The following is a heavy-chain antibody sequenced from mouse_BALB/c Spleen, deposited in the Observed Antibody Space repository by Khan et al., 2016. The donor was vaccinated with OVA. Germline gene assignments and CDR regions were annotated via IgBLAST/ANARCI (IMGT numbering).Heavy chain of an antibody. CDR2: INPSNGGT. CDR3: TRSGYGAFAY. J-gene: IGHJ3*01. Sequence: QVQLQQSGAELVKPGASVRLSCKASGYTFTSYYLYWVKQRPGHGLEWIGDINPSNGGTNFNENFKTKATLTVDKSSSTAYMQLSSLTPKDSAVYYCTRSGYGAFAYWGQGTLVTVSA. V-gene: IGHV1S81*02. D-gene: IGHD1-1*02. CDR1: GYTFTSYY.